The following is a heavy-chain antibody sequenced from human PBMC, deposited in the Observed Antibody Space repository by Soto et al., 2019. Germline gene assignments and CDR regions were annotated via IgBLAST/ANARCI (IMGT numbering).Heavy chain of an antibody. D-gene: IGHD5-12*01. CDR2: IIPIFGTA. Sequence: QVQLVQSGAEVKKPGSSVTVSCKASGGTFSSYTISWVRQAPGQGLEWMGGIIPIFGTANYAQKFQGRVTITADESTSPAYMALSSLRSEYTAVYYCARGNHRWLQLWYFDLWGRGTLVTVSS. CDR1: GGTFSSYT. V-gene: IGHV1-69*12. J-gene: IGHJ2*01. CDR3: ARGNHRWLQLWYFDL.